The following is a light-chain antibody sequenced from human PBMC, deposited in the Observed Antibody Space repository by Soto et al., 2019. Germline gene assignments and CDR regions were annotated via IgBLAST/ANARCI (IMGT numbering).Light chain of an antibody. V-gene: IGKV3-11*01. CDR1: QSVSTY. Sequence: EIVLTQSPATLSLSPGERATLSCRASQSVSTYLAWYQQKPGQAPRLLIYDASNRATGIPARFSGSGSGTDFTLTLSRLAPEDFAVYYCQQRSNWPRGTFGQGTKVEIQ. J-gene: IGKJ1*01. CDR3: QQRSNWPRGT. CDR2: DAS.